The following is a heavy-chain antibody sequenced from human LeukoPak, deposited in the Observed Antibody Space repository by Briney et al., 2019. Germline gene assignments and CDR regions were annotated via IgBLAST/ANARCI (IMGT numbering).Heavy chain of an antibody. CDR3: AKEKEGGYFDL. Sequence: GRSLRLSCAASGFTFSSYGMHWVRQAPGKGLEWVAVISYDGSNKYYADSVKGRFTISRGNSKNTLYLQMNSLRAEDTAVYYCAKEKEGGYFDLWGRGTLVTVSS. D-gene: IGHD1-26*01. CDR1: GFTFSSYG. J-gene: IGHJ2*01. V-gene: IGHV3-30*18. CDR2: ISYDGSNK.